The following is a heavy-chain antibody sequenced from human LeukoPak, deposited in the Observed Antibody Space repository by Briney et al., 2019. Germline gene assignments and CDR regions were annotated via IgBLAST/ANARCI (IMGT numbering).Heavy chain of an antibody. V-gene: IGHV4-31*03. CDR1: GGSISSGGYY. Sequence: SETLSLTCTVSGGSISSGGYYWGWIRQHPGKGLEWIGYIYYSGSTYYNPSLKSRVTISVDTSKNQFSLKLSSVTAADTAVYYCARDGTMTGAFDIWGQGTMVTVSS. D-gene: IGHD3-22*01. CDR3: ARDGTMTGAFDI. J-gene: IGHJ3*02. CDR2: IYYSGST.